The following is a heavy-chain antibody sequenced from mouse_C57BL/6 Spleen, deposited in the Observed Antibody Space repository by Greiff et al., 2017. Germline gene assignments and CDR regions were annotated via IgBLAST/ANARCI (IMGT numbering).Heavy chain of an antibody. V-gene: IGHV1-80*01. D-gene: IGHD2-1*01. CDR3: ARTMVKRAFDY. J-gene: IGHJ2*01. Sequence: QVQLQQSGAELVKPGASVKISCKASGYAFSSYWMNWVKQRPGKGLEWIGQIYPGDGDTNYNGKFKGKATLTAAKSSSTAYMQLSSLTSEDSAVYFCARTMVKRAFDYWGQGTTLTVSS. CDR1: GYAFSSYW. CDR2: IYPGDGDT.